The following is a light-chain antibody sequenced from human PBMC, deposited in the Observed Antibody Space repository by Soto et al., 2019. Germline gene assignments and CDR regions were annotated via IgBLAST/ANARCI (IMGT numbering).Light chain of an antibody. J-gene: IGKJ4*01. CDR1: QSVSVN. CDR2: GVS. CDR3: QQYNNWVT. Sequence: EIVMTQSPGTLSVSPGERATLSCRASQSVSVNLAWYQQKPGQAPRLLIYGVSTRATGIPARFSGSESGTEFTLTISSLQSEDFAVYYCQQYNNWVTFGGGTKVEI. V-gene: IGKV3-15*01.